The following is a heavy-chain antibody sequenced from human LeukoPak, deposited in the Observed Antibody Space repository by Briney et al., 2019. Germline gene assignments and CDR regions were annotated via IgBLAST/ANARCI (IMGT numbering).Heavy chain of an antibody. CDR1: GYSFTSYW. Sequence: GESLKISCKGSGYSFTSYWIGWVRQMPGKGLEWMGIIYPGDSDTRYSPSFQGQVTISADKSISTAYLQWSSLKASDTAMYYCARIAVAGKGGHWYFDLWGRGTLVTVSS. V-gene: IGHV5-51*01. D-gene: IGHD6-19*01. CDR3: ARIAVAGKGGHWYFDL. J-gene: IGHJ2*01. CDR2: IYPGDSDT.